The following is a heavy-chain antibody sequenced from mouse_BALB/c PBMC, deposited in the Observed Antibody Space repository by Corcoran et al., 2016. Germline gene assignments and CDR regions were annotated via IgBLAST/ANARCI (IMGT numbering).Heavy chain of an antibody. D-gene: IGHD2-1*01. V-gene: IGHV1S136*01. CDR3: ARLYYGNPVYAMDY. Sequence: EVQLQQSGPELVKPGASVKMSCKASGYTFTSYVMHWVKQKPGQGLEWIGYINPYNDGTKYNEKFKGKATLTSDQSSSTAYLELSSLTSEDSAVYYGARLYYGNPVYAMDYGGQGTSVTVSS. CDR2: INPYNDGT. J-gene: IGHJ4*01. CDR1: GYTFTSYV.